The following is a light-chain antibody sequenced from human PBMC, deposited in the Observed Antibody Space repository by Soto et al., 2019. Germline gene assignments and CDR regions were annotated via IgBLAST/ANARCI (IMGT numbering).Light chain of an antibody. CDR3: NSYTSSCTLV. J-gene: IGLJ2*01. Sequence: QSALTQPASVSGSPGQSITISCTGTSSDVGGYNFVSWYQQHPGKAPKLMLYNVYDRPSGISHRFSGSRSVNTASLTISGLQAEDEAHYYCNSYTSSCTLVFGGGTKLTVL. CDR2: NVY. V-gene: IGLV2-14*03. CDR1: SSDVGGYNF.